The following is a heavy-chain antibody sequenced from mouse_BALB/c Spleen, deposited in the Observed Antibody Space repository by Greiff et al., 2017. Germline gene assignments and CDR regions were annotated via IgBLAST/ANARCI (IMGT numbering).Heavy chain of an antibody. J-gene: IGHJ3*01. V-gene: IGHV3-2*02. D-gene: IGHD2-4*01. CDR3: ARAPYDYDVFFAY. Sequence: VQLQQSGPGLVKPSQSLSLTCTVTGYSITSDYAWNWIRQFPGNKLEWMGYISYSGSTSYNPSLKSRISITRDTSKNQFFLQLNSVTTEDTATYYCARAPYDYDVFFAYWGQGTLVTVSA. CDR1: GYSITSDYA. CDR2: ISYSGST.